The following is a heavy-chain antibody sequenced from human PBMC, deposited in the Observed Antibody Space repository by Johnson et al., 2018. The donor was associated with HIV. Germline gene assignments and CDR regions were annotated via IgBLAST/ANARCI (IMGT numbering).Heavy chain of an antibody. CDR2: IHWNGAGI. Sequence: VQLVESGGGVVRPGGSLRLSCAASGFNFDDYGMSCVRQAPGKGLEWVSGIHWNGAGIGYADSVKGRFTVYRDNANNSLYLQMNSLRAADTAVYYCARDHMGPVNRRVQWLVPRGFDFWGQGTMVTVAS. V-gene: IGHV3-20*04. J-gene: IGHJ3*01. CDR3: ARDHMGPVNRRVQWLVPRGFDF. D-gene: IGHD6-19*01. CDR1: GFNFDDYG.